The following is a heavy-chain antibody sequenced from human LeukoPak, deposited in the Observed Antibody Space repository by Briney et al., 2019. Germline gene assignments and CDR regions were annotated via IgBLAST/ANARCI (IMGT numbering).Heavy chain of an antibody. V-gene: IGHV3-30*03. CDR3: ASDLYYYGSGASGY. CDR1: GFTFSSYG. Sequence: GGSLRLSCAAAGFTFSSYGMHWVRQAPGKGREGVAVISYDGRNKYYADSVKGRLTISRDNAKNTLYRQMSSLRSEDTAVYYCASDLYYYGSGASGYWGQGTLVTVSS. D-gene: IGHD3-10*01. CDR2: ISYDGRNK. J-gene: IGHJ4*02.